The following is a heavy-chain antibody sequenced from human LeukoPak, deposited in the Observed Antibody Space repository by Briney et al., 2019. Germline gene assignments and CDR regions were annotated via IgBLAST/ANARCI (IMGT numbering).Heavy chain of an antibody. J-gene: IGHJ6*03. Sequence: PSETLSLTCTVSGGSISSYYWSWIRQPPGKGLEWIGYIYYSGSTNYNPSLKSRVTISVDTSKNQFSLKLSSVTAADTAVYYCARDLLSNYDFWSGYYTGYYYYYMDVWGKGTTVTVSS. CDR2: IYYSGST. D-gene: IGHD3-3*01. CDR3: ARDLLSNYDFWSGYYTGYYYYYMDV. V-gene: IGHV4-59*12. CDR1: GGSISSYY.